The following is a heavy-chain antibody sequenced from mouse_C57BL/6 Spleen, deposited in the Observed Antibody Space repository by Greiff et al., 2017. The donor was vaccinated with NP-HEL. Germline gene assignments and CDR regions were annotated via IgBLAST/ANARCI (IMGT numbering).Heavy chain of an antibody. J-gene: IGHJ3*01. V-gene: IGHV1-18*01. CDR2: INPNNGGT. CDR3: ARSLYSNLGAWFAY. CDR1: GYTFTDYN. D-gene: IGHD2-5*01. Sequence: EVQLQQSGPELVKPGASVKIPCKASGYTFTDYNMDWVKQSHGKSLEWIGDINPNNGGTIYNQKFKGKATLTVDKSSSTAYMELRSLTSEDTAVYYCARSLYSNLGAWFAYWGQGTLVTVSA.